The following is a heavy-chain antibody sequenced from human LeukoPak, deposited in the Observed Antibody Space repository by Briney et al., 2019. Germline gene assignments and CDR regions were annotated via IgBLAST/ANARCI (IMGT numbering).Heavy chain of an antibody. CDR1: GGSISSSSYY. CDR2: IYYSGST. D-gene: IGHD3-3*01. Sequence: SETLSLTCTVSGGSISSSSYYWGWIRQPPGKGLEWIGSIYYSGSTYYNPSLKSRVTISVDTSKNQFSLKLSSVTAADTAVYYCASYDFWSGYYGDYWGQGTLVTVSS. V-gene: IGHV4-39*07. CDR3: ASYDFWSGYYGDY. J-gene: IGHJ4*02.